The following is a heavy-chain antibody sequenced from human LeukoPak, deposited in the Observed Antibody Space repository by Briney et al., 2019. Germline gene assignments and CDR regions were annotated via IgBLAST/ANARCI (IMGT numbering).Heavy chain of an antibody. CDR2: IIPIFGTA. J-gene: IGHJ3*02. D-gene: IGHD5-24*01. CDR1: GGTFSSYA. CDR3: ARDGGRWLQSGSISAFDI. V-gene: IGHV1-69*05. Sequence: GASVKVSCKASGGTFSSYAISWVRQAPGQGLEWMGGIIPIFGTANYAQKFQGRVTITTDESTSTAYMELSSLRSEDTAVYYCARDGGRWLQSGSISAFDIWGQGTMVPVSS.